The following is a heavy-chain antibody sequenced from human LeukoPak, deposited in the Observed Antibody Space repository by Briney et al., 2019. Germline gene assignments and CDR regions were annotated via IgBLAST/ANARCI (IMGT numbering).Heavy chain of an antibody. CDR1: GFTFSNYE. Sequence: GGSLRLSCAASGFTFSNYEMNWVRQAPGKGLEWVSYISSSDTTIYYADSVKGRFTISRDNSKNTLYLQMNSLRAEDTAVYYCAKDRIDRGVRYYYYYMDVWGKGTTVTISS. J-gene: IGHJ6*03. V-gene: IGHV3-48*03. CDR3: AKDRIDRGVRYYYYYMDV. CDR2: ISSSDTTI. D-gene: IGHD3-10*01.